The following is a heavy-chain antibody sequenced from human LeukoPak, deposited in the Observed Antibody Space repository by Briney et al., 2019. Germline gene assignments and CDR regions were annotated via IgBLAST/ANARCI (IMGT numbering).Heavy chain of an antibody. CDR1: GGSFSGYY. CDR2: INHSGST. D-gene: IGHD6-19*01. V-gene: IGHV4-34*01. Sequence: SETLSLTCAVYGGSFSGYYWSWIRQPPGKGLEWIGEINHSGSTNYNQSLKSRVTISVDTSKNQFSLKLSSVTAADTAVYYCARRRQWLVDFDYWGQGTLVTVSS. J-gene: IGHJ4*02. CDR3: ARRRQWLVDFDY.